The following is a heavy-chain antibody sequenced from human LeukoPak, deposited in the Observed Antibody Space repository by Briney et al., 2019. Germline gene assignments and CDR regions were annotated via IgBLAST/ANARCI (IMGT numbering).Heavy chain of an antibody. Sequence: ASVKVSCKASGYTFTAYYMHWVRQAPGQGLEWVGWINPNTGGTNYAQKFQGGVTMTRDTSISTAYMELRRLRSDDTAVYFCASYTSGSPTFFDCWGQGTLVTVSS. CDR3: ASYTSGSPTFFDC. J-gene: IGHJ4*02. CDR2: INPNTGGT. CDR1: GYTFTAYY. D-gene: IGHD3-10*01. V-gene: IGHV1-2*02.